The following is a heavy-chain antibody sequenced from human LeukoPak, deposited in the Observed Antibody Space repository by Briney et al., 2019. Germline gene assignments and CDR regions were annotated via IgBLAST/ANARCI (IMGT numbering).Heavy chain of an antibody. CDR1: GFIFSGST. V-gene: IGHV3-73*01. Sequence: GGSLRLSCAASGFIFSGSTMHWVRQASGKGLEWVGRIRSKANNYATAYGESVKGRFTISRDDSTNTAYLQMNSLKTEDTAVYYCITTSRNDYNYDFDYWGQGTLVTVSS. D-gene: IGHD5-24*01. CDR3: ITTSRNDYNYDFDY. CDR2: IRSKANNYAT. J-gene: IGHJ4*02.